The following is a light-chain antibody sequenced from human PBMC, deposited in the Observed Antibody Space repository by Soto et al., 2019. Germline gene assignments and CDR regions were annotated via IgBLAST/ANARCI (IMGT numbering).Light chain of an antibody. CDR2: EGS. J-gene: IGLJ2*01. Sequence: QSALTQPASVSGSPGQSITISCTGTSSDVGSYNLVSWYQQHPGKAPKLMIYEGSKRPSGVSNRFSGSKSGNTASLTISGLQAVDEADYYCCSYAGSSTFVVVFGGGTKLTVL. CDR1: SSDVGSYNL. V-gene: IGLV2-23*03. CDR3: CSYAGSSTFVVV.